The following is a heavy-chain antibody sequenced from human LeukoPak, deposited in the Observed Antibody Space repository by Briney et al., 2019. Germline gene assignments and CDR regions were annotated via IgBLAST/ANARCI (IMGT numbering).Heavy chain of an antibody. V-gene: IGHV3-66*01. J-gene: IGHJ4*02. Sequence: GGSLRLSCAASGFTVSSSYMSWVRQAPGKGLEWVSVLYSGGSTYYADSVKGRFTTSKDNSKNTVYLQMNSLRVEDTAVYYCASPRGGKAGLFEYWGQGTQVTVSS. CDR3: ASPRGGKAGLFEY. D-gene: IGHD3-10*01. CDR2: LYSGGST. CDR1: GFTVSSSY.